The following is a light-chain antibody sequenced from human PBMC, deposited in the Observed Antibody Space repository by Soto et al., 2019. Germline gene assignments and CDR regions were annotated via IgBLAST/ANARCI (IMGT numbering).Light chain of an antibody. CDR1: RSDIGSYNY. Sequence: QSVLTQPASVSGSPRQSITISCSGTRSDIGSYNYVAWYQQFPGKTPKILIYGVSNRPSGVSSRFSGSKSGNTASLTISGLQAEDEADYYCSSYTSSNTPYVFGTGTKVTVL. J-gene: IGLJ1*01. V-gene: IGLV2-14*01. CDR2: GVS. CDR3: SSYTSSNTPYV.